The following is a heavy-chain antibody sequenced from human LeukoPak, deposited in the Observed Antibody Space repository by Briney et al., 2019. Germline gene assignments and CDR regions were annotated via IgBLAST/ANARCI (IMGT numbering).Heavy chain of an antibody. J-gene: IGHJ4*02. CDR1: GFTFDDYA. CDR3: AKGARDGYNYVED. V-gene: IGHV3-43D*04. CDR2: ISWDGGST. Sequence: GGSLRLSCAASGFTFDDYAMHWVRQAPGPGLEWVSLISWDGGSTYYADSVKGRFTISRDNSRNSLYLQMNSLRAEDTALYYCAKGARDGYNYVEDWGQGTLVTVSS. D-gene: IGHD5-24*01.